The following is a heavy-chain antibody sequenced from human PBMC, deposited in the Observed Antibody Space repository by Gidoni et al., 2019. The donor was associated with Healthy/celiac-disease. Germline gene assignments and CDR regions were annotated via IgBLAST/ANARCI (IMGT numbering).Heavy chain of an antibody. CDR3: AKYYYDSSADRRYYYYMDV. Sequence: EVQLLESGGGLVQPGGSLRLSCAASGFTFSSYAISWVRQAPGKGLEWVSAISGSGGSTYYADSVKGRFTISRDNSKNTLYLQMNSLRAEDTAVYYCAKYYYDSSADRRYYYYMDVWGKGTTVTVSS. D-gene: IGHD3-22*01. V-gene: IGHV3-23*01. CDR2: ISGSGGST. J-gene: IGHJ6*03. CDR1: GFTFSSYA.